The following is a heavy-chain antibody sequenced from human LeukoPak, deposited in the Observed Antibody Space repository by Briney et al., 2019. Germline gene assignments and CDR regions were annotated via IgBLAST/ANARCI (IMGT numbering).Heavy chain of an antibody. J-gene: IGHJ4*02. V-gene: IGHV3-7*01. CDR1: GFTFNNYW. CDR2: IKRDGSEK. D-gene: IGHD3-10*01. CDR3: GRGDRGPY. Sequence: GGSLRLSCAASGFTFNNYWMSWVRQAPGKGLEWAANIKRDGSEKYYVGSVKGRFTISRDNAKNSLYLQMNSLRAEDTAVYFCGRGDRGPYWGQGTLVTVSS.